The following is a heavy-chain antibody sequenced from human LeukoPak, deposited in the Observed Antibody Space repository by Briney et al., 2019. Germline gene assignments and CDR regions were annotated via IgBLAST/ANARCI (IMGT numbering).Heavy chain of an antibody. CDR1: GFTFSSYS. J-gene: IGHJ4*02. CDR3: ARVLDGYNLSPCDY. V-gene: IGHV3-21*01. CDR2: ISSSNFYI. Sequence: GGSLRLSCAASGFTFSSYSMNWVRQAPGKGLEWLSSISSSNFYIYYADPIKGRFTISRDDAKNSLYLQMNSLRAEDTAVYYCARVLDGYNLSPCDYWGQGTLVTVSS. D-gene: IGHD5-24*01.